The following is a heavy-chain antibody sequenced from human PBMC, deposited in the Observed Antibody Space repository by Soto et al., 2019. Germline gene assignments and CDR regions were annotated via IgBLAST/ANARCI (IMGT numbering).Heavy chain of an antibody. J-gene: IGHJ4*02. V-gene: IGHV4-31*03. Sequence: QVQLQESGPGLVKPSQTLSLTCTVSGGSIYSSGYYWSWIRQHPGKGLEWIGYIYYSGRTHYNPSLKSRVTISLDTSKKQFSLTLSSVTAADTAVYCCARTYTSSPYFDYWGQGTLVTVSS. CDR2: IYYSGRT. CDR1: GGSIYSSGYY. CDR3: ARTYTSSPYFDY. D-gene: IGHD6-6*01.